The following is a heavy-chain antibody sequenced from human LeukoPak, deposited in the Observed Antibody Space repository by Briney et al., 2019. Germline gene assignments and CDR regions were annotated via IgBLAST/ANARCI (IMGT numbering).Heavy chain of an antibody. CDR2: ISSSSSTI. D-gene: IGHD6-13*01. Sequence: QPGGSLRLSCAASGFTFSSYGMNWVRQAPGKGLEWVSYISSSSSTIYYADSVKGRFTISRDNAKNSLYLQMNSLRAEDTAVYYCARDPFLGYSSSFDYWGQGTLVTVSS. CDR1: GFTFSSYG. J-gene: IGHJ4*02. V-gene: IGHV3-48*01. CDR3: ARDPFLGYSSSFDY.